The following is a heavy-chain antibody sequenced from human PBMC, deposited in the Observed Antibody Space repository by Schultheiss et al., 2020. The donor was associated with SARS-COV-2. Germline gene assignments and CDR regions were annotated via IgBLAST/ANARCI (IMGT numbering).Heavy chain of an antibody. CDR3: ARDGVDIVVVPAAIWNLNYYYYGMDV. CDR2: ITISGAI. Sequence: GESLKISCAASGFTFSSYEMNWVRQAPGKGLEWVSGITISGAIHYADSVKGRFTISRDNSKNTVYLQMNSLRAEDTAVYYCARDGVDIVVVPAAIWNLNYYYYGMDVWGQGTTVTVSS. CDR1: GFTFSSYE. D-gene: IGHD2-2*02. J-gene: IGHJ6*02. V-gene: IGHV3-48*03.